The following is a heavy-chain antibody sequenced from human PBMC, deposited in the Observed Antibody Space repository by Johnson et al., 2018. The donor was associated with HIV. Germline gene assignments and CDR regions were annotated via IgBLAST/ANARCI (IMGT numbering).Heavy chain of an antibody. J-gene: IGHJ3*02. V-gene: IGHV3-33*08. CDR3: ARDQGELRRTHAFDI. CDR1: GFIFRSSA. D-gene: IGHD1-14*01. CDR2: IWYDGSNK. Sequence: QVQLVESGGGVVQPGRSLRLSCAASGFIFRSSAMSWVRQAPGKGLEWVAVIWYDGSNKYYADSVKGRFTISRDNSKNTLYLQMNSLRHEDTAVYYCARDQGELRRTHAFDIWGQGTMVTVSS.